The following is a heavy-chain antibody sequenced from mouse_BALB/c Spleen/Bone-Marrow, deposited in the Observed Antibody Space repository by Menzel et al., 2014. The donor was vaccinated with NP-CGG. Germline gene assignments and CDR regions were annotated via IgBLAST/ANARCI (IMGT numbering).Heavy chain of an antibody. Sequence: QVHVKQSGPELVKPGASVKISCKASGYTFTDYYINWVKQKPGQGLEWIGWIYPGSGNTKYNEKFKGKATLTVDTSSSTAYMQLSSLTSGDTAVYFCARQVRLFYAMDYWGQGTSVTVSS. J-gene: IGHJ4*01. V-gene: IGHV1-84*02. CDR3: ARQVRLFYAMDY. CDR2: IYPGSGNT. CDR1: GYTFTDYY. D-gene: IGHD2-14*01.